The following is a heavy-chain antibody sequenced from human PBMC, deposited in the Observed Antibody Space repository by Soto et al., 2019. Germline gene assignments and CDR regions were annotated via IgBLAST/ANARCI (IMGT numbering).Heavy chain of an antibody. CDR3: AKDSYERSCHLRVGYAFDI. Sequence: GGSLRLSCAASGFTFSSYAMSWVRQAPGQGLEWVSAISGSGGSTYYADSVKGRFTISRDNSKNTLYLQMNSLRAEDTAVYYCAKDSYERSCHLRVGYAFDIWGQGTMVTVSS. CDR1: GFTFSSYA. D-gene: IGHD3-22*01. J-gene: IGHJ3*02. V-gene: IGHV3-23*01. CDR2: ISGSGGST.